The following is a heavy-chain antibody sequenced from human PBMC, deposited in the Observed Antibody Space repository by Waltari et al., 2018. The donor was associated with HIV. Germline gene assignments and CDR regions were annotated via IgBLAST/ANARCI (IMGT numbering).Heavy chain of an antibody. V-gene: IGHV3-23*01. J-gene: IGHJ4*02. CDR3: AKVDSTGWQGGDYFDY. CDR2: ISGNGDNT. D-gene: IGHD6-19*01. CDR1: AFTFSSYA. Sequence: GDLVQPGGSLRLSCVASAFTFSSYALSWVRQAPGKGLEWVSAISGNGDNTYYVDSVKGRFTISRDNSKNTLHLQMNNLRGEDTAIYFCAKVDSTGWQGGDYFDYWGQGTPVTVSS.